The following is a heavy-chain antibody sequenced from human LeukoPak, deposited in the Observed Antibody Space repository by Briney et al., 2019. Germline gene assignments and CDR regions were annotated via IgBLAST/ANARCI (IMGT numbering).Heavy chain of an antibody. Sequence: GSLRLSCAASGFTFSSYGMSWVRQAPGKGLEWVSTISGSGGRTYYADSVKGRFTISRDNSKNTLYLQMNSLRAEDTAVYYCARLSTMIVVVMTYFDYWGQGTLVTVSS. CDR1: GFTFSSYG. CDR2: ISGSGGRT. V-gene: IGHV3-23*01. J-gene: IGHJ4*02. CDR3: ARLSTMIVVVMTYFDY. D-gene: IGHD3-22*01.